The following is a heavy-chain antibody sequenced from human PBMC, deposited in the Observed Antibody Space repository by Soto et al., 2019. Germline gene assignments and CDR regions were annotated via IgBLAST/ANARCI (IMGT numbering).Heavy chain of an antibody. V-gene: IGHV1-69*01. CDR2: IIPIFGTA. Sequence: QVQLVQSGAEVKKPGSSVKVSCKASGGTFSSYAISWVRQAPGQGLEWMGGIIPIFGTANYAQKFQGRVTITADESTSTAYMELSSLRSEDTAVYYCARHPNSYSSSSLYYYYGMDVWGQGTTVTVSS. J-gene: IGHJ6*02. CDR1: GGTFSSYA. D-gene: IGHD6-6*01. CDR3: ARHPNSYSSSSLYYYYGMDV.